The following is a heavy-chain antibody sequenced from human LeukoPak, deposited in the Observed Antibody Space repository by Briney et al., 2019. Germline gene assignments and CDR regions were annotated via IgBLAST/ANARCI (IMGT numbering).Heavy chain of an antibody. CDR1: GFTLDDFD. CDR3: ATYSFDRGYYFDY. J-gene: IGHJ4*02. V-gene: IGHV3-20*04. Sequence: PGGSLRLSCGASGFTLDDFDMGWVRQVPGQGLKWVSGINWNGGRIIYADSVKGRFTISRDNAKNSLYLQMNSLRAEDTALYYCATYSFDRGYYFDYWGQGTLVTVSS. CDR2: INWNGGRI. D-gene: IGHD3-22*01.